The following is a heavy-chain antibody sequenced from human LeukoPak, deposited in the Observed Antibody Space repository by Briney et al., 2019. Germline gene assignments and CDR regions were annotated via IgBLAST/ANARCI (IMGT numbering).Heavy chain of an antibody. CDR1: GASITRYY. Sequence: SETLSLTCSVSGASITRYYWTWIQQPVGKGLEWFGRLYTNGTVNYNPSLRSRVTMSRDTSRNQFSLKLTSVTAADTAVYYCARLLGSSGYAGDWYFDLWGPGALVTVSS. CDR2: LYTNGTV. J-gene: IGHJ2*01. D-gene: IGHD3-22*01. CDR3: ARLLGSSGYAGDWYFDL. V-gene: IGHV4-4*07.